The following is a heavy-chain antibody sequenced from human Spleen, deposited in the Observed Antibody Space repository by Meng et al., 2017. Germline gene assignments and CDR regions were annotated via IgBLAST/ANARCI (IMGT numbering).Heavy chain of an antibody. J-gene: IGHJ4*02. CDR2: IYHGGDT. V-gene: IGHV4/OR15-8*02. D-gene: IGHD6-19*01. Sequence: QVQLQGAGPGLVKPSGTLSLTCVVSGGSISSSDWWSWVRQPPGKGLEWIGEIYHGGDTNYNPSLKSRVTIAIDKSKNQFSLKLSSVTAADTAVYYCASWIYSCGWQWGQGALVTVSS. CDR3: ASWIYSCGWQ. CDR1: GGSISSSDW.